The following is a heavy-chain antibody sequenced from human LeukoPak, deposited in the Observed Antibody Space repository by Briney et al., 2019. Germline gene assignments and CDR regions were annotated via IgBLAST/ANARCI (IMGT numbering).Heavy chain of an antibody. D-gene: IGHD6-19*01. Sequence: GGSLRLSCAASVFTFSSYAMSWVRQAPGKGLEWVSAISGSGGSTYYADSVKGRFTISRDDSKKTLYLQMNSLRAEETAIYYCARAQWRTYSYYYMDVWGKGTTVTVSS. CDR1: VFTFSSYA. J-gene: IGHJ6*03. V-gene: IGHV3-23*01. CDR3: ARAQWRTYSYYYMDV. CDR2: ISGSGGST.